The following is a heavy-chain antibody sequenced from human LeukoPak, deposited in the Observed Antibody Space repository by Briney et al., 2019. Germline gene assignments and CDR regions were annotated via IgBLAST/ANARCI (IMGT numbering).Heavy chain of an antibody. CDR1: GFTFSNYA. J-gene: IGHJ4*02. V-gene: IGHV3-30*04. CDR3: ARDSDSWYFDY. CDR2: ISYDGRNK. Sequence: GGSLRLSCAASGFTFSNYAMHWVRQAPGKGLEWMSVISYDGRNKYFADSVKGRFTISRDNSKNTLYLQMNSLRAEDTAVYYCARDSDSWYFDYWGQGTLVTVSS. D-gene: IGHD6-13*01.